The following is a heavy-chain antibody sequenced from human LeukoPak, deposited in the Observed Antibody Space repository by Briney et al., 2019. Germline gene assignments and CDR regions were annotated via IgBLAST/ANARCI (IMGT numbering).Heavy chain of an antibody. J-gene: IGHJ2*01. CDR1: GFTFSTYG. Sequence: GGSLRLSCAASGFTFSTYGMHWVRQAPGKGLEWVALIWYDGNNKYYADSVKGRFTISRDNSKNTLYLQMSSLRAEDMAVYYCARDLAVGEHFYFDLWGRGALVTVSS. CDR2: IWYDGNNK. D-gene: IGHD1-26*01. CDR3: ARDLAVGEHFYFDL. V-gene: IGHV3-33*01.